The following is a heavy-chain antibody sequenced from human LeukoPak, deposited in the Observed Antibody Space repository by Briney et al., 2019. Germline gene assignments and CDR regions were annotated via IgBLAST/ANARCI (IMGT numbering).Heavy chain of an antibody. D-gene: IGHD2-2*01. J-gene: IGHJ4*02. Sequence: SETLSLTCAVYGESFSGYFWNWIRQPPGKGLEWIGEINHSGSTSNHNPSLKSRVTMSVDTSKNQFSLKLSSVTAADTAVYYCARGPYCSSTSCYYFDYWGQGTLVTVSS. CDR3: ARGPYCSSTSCYYFDY. CDR1: GESFSGYF. CDR2: INHSGSTS. V-gene: IGHV4-34*01.